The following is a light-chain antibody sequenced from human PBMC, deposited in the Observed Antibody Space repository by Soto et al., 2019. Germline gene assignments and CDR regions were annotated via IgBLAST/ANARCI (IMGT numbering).Light chain of an antibody. J-gene: IGLJ1*01. CDR3: AVWDDSLNGHV. CDR2: TND. CDR1: SSNIGTSS. Sequence: SLLPQPPSASGTPGQTVTISCSGSSSNIGTSSVHWYKHLPGTAPKPLIYTNDQRPSGVPDRFSGSKSGTSASLAISGLQSEDEADYYCAVWDDSLNGHVFGAGTKVTVL. V-gene: IGLV1-44*01.